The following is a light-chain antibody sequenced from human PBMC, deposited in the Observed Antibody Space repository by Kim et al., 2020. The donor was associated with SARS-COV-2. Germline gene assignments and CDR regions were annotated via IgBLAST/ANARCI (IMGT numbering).Light chain of an antibody. V-gene: IGKV1-9*01. CDR3: QQLNSSPRT. J-gene: IGKJ2*01. CDR1: QGISSY. CDR2: AGS. Sequence: DIQLTQSPSFLSASVGDRVTITCRASQGISSYLAWYQQKPGKAPKLLIYAGSTLQSGVPSRFSGSGSGTEFTLTINSLQPEDFATYYCQQLNSSPRTFGQGTKLEI.